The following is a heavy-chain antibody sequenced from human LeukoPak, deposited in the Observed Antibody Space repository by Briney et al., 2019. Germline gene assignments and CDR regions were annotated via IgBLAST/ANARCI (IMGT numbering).Heavy chain of an antibody. Sequence: HPGGSLRLSCAASGFTFSSYWMSWVRQAPGKGLEWVANIKQDGSEKYYVDSVKGRFTISRDNAKNSLYLQMNSLRAEDTAVYYCAKQSEGELQAQPPYYYYYYMDVWGKGTTVTVSS. J-gene: IGHJ6*03. D-gene: IGHD1-7*01. CDR2: IKQDGSEK. V-gene: IGHV3-7*01. CDR1: GFTFSSYW. CDR3: AKQSEGELQAQPPYYYYYYMDV.